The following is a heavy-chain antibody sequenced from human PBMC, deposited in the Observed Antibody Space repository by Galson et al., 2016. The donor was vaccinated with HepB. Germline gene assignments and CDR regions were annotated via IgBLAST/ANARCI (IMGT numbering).Heavy chain of an antibody. Sequence: SVKVSCKASGYTFTSYDIHWVRQATGQGLEWMGWMNPNSGNTGYAQKFQGRVTLTRSNSKSTVYMELSSLRSEDMAMYYCARVEYASSTGANRFDYWGQGTLVTVSS. D-gene: IGHD6-6*01. J-gene: IGHJ4*02. CDR3: ARVEYASSTGANRFDY. V-gene: IGHV1-8*02. CDR1: GYTFTSYD. CDR2: MNPNSGNT.